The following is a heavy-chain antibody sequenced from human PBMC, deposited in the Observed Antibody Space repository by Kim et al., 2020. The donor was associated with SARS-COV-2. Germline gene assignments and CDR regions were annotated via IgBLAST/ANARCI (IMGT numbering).Heavy chain of an antibody. V-gene: IGHV2-70*01. D-gene: IGHD1-26*01. CDR3: ARIHRYSGSSIDY. Sequence: YSTSLKARLNISKDTSKNQVVLTMTNMDPVDTATYYCARIHRYSGSSIDYWGQGTLVTVSS. J-gene: IGHJ4*02.